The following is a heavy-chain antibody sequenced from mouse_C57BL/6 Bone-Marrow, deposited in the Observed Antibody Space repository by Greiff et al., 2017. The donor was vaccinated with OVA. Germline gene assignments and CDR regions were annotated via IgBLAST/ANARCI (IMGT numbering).Heavy chain of an antibody. Sequence: EVQLVESGGDLVKPGGSLKLSCAASGFTFSSYGMSWVRQTPDKRLEWVATISSGGSYTYYPDSVKGRFTISRDNAKNTLYLQMSSLNSEDTAMYYCASPYYGSSSAWFAYWGQGTLVTVSA. CDR3: ASPYYGSSSAWFAY. CDR1: GFTFSSYG. D-gene: IGHD1-1*01. V-gene: IGHV5-6*01. CDR2: ISSGGSYT. J-gene: IGHJ3*01.